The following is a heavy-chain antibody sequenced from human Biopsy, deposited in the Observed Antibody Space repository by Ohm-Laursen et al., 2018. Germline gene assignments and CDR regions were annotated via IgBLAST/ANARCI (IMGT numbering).Heavy chain of an antibody. CDR3: GRVWLWRGYGMDV. D-gene: IGHD6-19*01. Sequence: GTLSLTCTVSGGSMSDHYWSWLRQTPGKGLEWLGYIYYTGKTTYNPSLESRIAISVDTSKNKFSLQLDSMTAADTAIYYCGRVWLWRGYGMDVWGQGTTVTVSS. CDR2: IYYTGKT. CDR1: GGSMSDHY. J-gene: IGHJ6*02. V-gene: IGHV4-59*11.